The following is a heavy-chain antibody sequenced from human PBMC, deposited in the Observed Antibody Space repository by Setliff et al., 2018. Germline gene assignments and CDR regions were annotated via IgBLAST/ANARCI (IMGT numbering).Heavy chain of an antibody. V-gene: IGHV4-61*09. Sequence: SETLSLTCTVSGGSISSGSYYWSWIRQPAGKGLEWIGHIYTSGSTNYNPSLKSRVTISVDTSKNQFSLKLSSVTAADTAVYYCARAHPSRMIVVVRAYYYFDYWGQ. CDR1: GGSISSGSYY. J-gene: IGHJ4*02. D-gene: IGHD3-22*01. CDR3: ARAHPSRMIVVVRAYYYFDY. CDR2: IYTSGST.